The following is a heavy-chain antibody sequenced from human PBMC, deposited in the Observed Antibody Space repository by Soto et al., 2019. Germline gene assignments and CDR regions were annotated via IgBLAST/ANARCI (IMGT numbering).Heavy chain of an antibody. Sequence: AETLSLTCTVSGGSISSYYWSWIRQPPGKGLEWIGYIYYSGSTNYNPSLKSRVTISVDTSKNQFSLKLSSVTAADTAVYYCARGEERWLRTGHFDYWGQGTLVT. J-gene: IGHJ4*02. V-gene: IGHV4-59*01. CDR1: GGSISSYY. D-gene: IGHD1-26*01. CDR2: IYYSGST. CDR3: ARGEERWLRTGHFDY.